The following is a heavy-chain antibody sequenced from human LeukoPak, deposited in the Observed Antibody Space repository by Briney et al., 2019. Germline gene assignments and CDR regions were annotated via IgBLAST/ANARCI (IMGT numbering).Heavy chain of an antibody. D-gene: IGHD2-21*02. V-gene: IGHV4-59*01. Sequence: SETLSLTRTVSGGSITSYYWSWIRQPPGKGLEWIGYVHYSGATNYNSTLKGRVAITVDTSKNQVYLNLRSVTSADTAVYFCAREDPETARRRDFYVWGRGTLVTVSS. CDR3: AREDPETARRRDFYV. J-gene: IGHJ2*01. CDR1: GGSITSYY. CDR2: VHYSGAT.